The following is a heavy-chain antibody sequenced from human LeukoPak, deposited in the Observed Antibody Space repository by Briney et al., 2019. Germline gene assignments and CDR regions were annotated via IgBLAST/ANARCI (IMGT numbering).Heavy chain of an antibody. J-gene: IGHJ3*02. CDR2: ISSSGSTI. CDR1: GFTFSDYY. Sequence: GGSLRLSCAASGFTFSDYYMSWIRQAPGKGLEWVSYISSSGSTIYYADSVKGRFTISRDNAKNSLYLQMNSLRAEDTAVYYCARAPGYSSSWYFVSDAFDIWCQGTMVTVSS. D-gene: IGHD6-13*01. V-gene: IGHV3-11*01. CDR3: ARAPGYSSSWYFVSDAFDI.